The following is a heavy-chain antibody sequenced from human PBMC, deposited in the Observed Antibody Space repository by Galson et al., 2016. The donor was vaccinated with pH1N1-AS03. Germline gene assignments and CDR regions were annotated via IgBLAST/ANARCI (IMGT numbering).Heavy chain of an antibody. CDR3: ARLRTSWTFYYGLDV. CDR1: GGSISSYY. D-gene: IGHD6-13*01. J-gene: IGHJ6*02. CDR2: IYYSGGT. Sequence: SETLSLTCTVSGGSISSYYWTWIRQPPGKGLEWIGHIYYSGGTNYNPSLKSRVTISVDTSKNQFSLKLSSVTAADTAVYYGARLRTSWTFYYGLDVWGQGTTVTVSS. V-gene: IGHV4-59*01.